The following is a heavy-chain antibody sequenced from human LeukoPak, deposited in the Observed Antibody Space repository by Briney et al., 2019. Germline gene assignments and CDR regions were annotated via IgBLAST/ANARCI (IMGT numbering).Heavy chain of an antibody. D-gene: IGHD3-22*01. CDR1: GYTFTGYY. J-gene: IGHJ3*02. CDR3: ARADDYYDSSGYYYPRGAFDI. Sequence: ASVKVSCKSSGYTFTGYYMHWVRQAPGQGLEWMGWINPNSGGTNYAQKFQGRVTMTRDTSISTAYMELSRLRSDDTAVYYCARADDYYDSSGYYYPRGAFDIWGQGTMVTVTS. V-gene: IGHV1-2*02. CDR2: INPNSGGT.